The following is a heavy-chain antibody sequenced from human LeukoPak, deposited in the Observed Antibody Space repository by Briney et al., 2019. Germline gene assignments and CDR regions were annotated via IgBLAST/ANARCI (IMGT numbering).Heavy chain of an antibody. V-gene: IGHV4-59*01. CDR1: GGSISSYY. J-gene: IGHJ3*02. D-gene: IGHD2-15*01. CDR3: ARRDSHDAFDI. CDR2: IYYSGST. Sequence: PSETLSLTCTVSGGSISSYYWGWIPHPPGKGLEGIGYIYYSGSTNYNPSLTSRVTISVDTSKDQFSLKLSSVTPADTAVYYCARRDSHDAFDIWGQGTMVTVSS.